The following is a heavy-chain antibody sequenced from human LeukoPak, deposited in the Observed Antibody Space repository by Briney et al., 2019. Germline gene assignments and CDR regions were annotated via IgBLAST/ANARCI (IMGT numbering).Heavy chain of an antibody. CDR3: AKGRQWLGYYFDY. CDR2: ISWDGGST. Sequence: GGPLSLTWPASGFTFDNYTMHWVRQVPGKGLEWVSLISWDGGSTYYADSVKGRFTISRDNSKNSLYLQMNSLRTEDTALYYCAKGRQWLGYYFDYWGQGTLVTVSS. J-gene: IGHJ4*02. CDR1: GFTFDNYT. V-gene: IGHV3-43*01. D-gene: IGHD6-19*01.